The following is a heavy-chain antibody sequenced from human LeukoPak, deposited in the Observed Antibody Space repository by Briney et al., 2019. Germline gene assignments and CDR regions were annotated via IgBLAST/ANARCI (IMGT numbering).Heavy chain of an antibody. CDR3: ARDDGSGFYDY. Sequence: AGSLTLSCVASGFTFSSYWMHWVRQAPGEGLVWVSRINSDGSSTAYADSVKGRFTVSRDNAKNTLYLQMNSLRAEDTAVYYCARDDGSGFYDYWGQGTLVTVSS. CDR2: INSDGSST. J-gene: IGHJ4*02. CDR1: GFTFSSYW. D-gene: IGHD3-10*01. V-gene: IGHV3-74*01.